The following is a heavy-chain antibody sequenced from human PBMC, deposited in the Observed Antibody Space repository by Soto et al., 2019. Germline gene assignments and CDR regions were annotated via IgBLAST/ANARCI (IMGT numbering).Heavy chain of an antibody. V-gene: IGHV1-2*04. Sequence: ASVKVSCKASGYTFTGYYMHWVRQAPGQGLEWMGWINPNSGGTNYAQKFQGWVTMTRDTSISTAYMELSRLRSDDTAVYYCARGLDGYYYYGMDVWGQGTTVTVSS. CDR2: INPNSGGT. CDR1: GYTFTGYY. D-gene: IGHD2-2*03. CDR3: ARGLDGYYYYGMDV. J-gene: IGHJ6*02.